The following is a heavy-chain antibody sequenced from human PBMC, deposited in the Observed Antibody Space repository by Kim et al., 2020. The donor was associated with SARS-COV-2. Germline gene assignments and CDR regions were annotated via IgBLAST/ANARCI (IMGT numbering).Heavy chain of an antibody. CDR3: ARCGMRGYSYGAFDY. D-gene: IGHD5-18*01. CDR2: IYPGDSDT. CDR1: GYSFTSYW. V-gene: IGHV5-51*01. J-gene: IGHJ4*02. Sequence: GESLKISCKGSGYSFTSYWIGWVRQMPGKGLEWMGIIYPGDSDTRYSPSFQGQVTISADKSISTAYLQWSSLKASDTAMYYCARCGMRGYSYGAFDYWGQGTLVTVSS.